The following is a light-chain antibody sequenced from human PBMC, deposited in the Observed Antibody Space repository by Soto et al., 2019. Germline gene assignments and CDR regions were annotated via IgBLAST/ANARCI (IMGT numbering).Light chain of an antibody. CDR2: DAS. V-gene: IGKV3-11*01. CDR1: QCVSSY. CDR3: QQRISWPPYL. J-gene: IGKJ2*01. Sequence: EIVLTQSPATLSLSPGERATLSCRASQCVSSYLAWYQQKPGQAPRLLIYDASNKATGIPARLSGRGSGTDFTLPIRRLEPEDFAVHYCQQRISWPPYLFGKGNKREI.